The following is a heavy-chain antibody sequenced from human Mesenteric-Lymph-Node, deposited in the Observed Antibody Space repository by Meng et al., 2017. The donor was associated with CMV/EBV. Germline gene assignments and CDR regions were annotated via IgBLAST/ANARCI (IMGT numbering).Heavy chain of an antibody. CDR1: SMSSGGYY. V-gene: IGHV4-31*02. CDR2: IYYSGNT. J-gene: IGHJ5*02. CDR3: ARDRRGTTVTTPHWFDP. Sequence: SMSSGGYYWNWIRQHPGKGLEWIGYIYYSGNTYYNPSLKSRVTISLDTSKSHFSLKLSSVTAADTAVYYCARDRRGTTVTTPHWFDPWGQGTLVTVSS. D-gene: IGHD4-17*01.